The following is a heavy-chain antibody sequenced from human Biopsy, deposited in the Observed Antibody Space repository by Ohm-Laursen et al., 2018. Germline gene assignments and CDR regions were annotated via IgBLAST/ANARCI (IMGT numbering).Heavy chain of an antibody. D-gene: IGHD2-2*01. CDR2: VNHDGRD. CDR1: GGTYSGYS. CDR3: ARFIVPSLHCSNGVCPIRWFDP. V-gene: IGHV4-34*01. Sequence: GTLSLTCAVYGGTYSGYSWSWLRQPTGQGLEWVGEVNHDGRDNYNPSLKSRVTISGDMSKKQFSLKLSGVTAADTAVYYCARFIVPSLHCSNGVCPIRWFDPWGQGTLVTVFS. J-gene: IGHJ5*02.